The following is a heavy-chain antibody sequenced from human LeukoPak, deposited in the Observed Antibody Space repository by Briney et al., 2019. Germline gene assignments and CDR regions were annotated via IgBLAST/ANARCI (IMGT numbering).Heavy chain of an antibody. CDR1: GFTFSSYA. J-gene: IGHJ4*02. CDR3: ASLGGVFDY. CDR2: ISYDGRNK. V-gene: IGHV3-30*04. Sequence: GGSLRLSCAASGFTFSSYAMHWVRQARGKGLEGVAVISYDGRNKYYADSVKGRFTISRDNSKNTLYLQMNSLRAEDTAVYYCASLGGVFDYWGQGTLVTVSS. D-gene: IGHD3-16*01.